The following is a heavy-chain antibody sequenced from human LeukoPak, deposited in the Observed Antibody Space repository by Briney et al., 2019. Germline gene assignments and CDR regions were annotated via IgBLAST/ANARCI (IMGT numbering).Heavy chain of an antibody. CDR3: ARDEFSSGCLNY. Sequence: ASVRVSCTASGYTFTSYGISWVRQAPGQGLEWMGWISAYNGNTNYAQKLQGRVTMTTDTSTSTAYMELRSLRSDDTAVYYCARDEFSSGCLNYWGQGTLVTVSS. CDR2: ISAYNGNT. CDR1: GYTFTSYG. V-gene: IGHV1-18*01. J-gene: IGHJ4*02. D-gene: IGHD6-19*01.